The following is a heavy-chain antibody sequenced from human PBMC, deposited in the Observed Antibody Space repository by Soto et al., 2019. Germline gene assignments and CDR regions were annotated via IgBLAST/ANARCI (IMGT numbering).Heavy chain of an antibody. J-gene: IGHJ4*02. CDR3: ARDAMRVFGVVIIPPFDY. Sequence: QVQLVQSGAEVKKPGASVKVSCKASGYTVTSYGISWVRQAPGQGLEWMGWISAYNGNTNYAQKLPGRVTKTTDTSTSTAYMELRSLRSDDTAVYYCARDAMRVFGVVIIPPFDYWGQGTLVTVSS. CDR2: ISAYNGNT. D-gene: IGHD3-3*01. V-gene: IGHV1-18*01. CDR1: GYTVTSYG.